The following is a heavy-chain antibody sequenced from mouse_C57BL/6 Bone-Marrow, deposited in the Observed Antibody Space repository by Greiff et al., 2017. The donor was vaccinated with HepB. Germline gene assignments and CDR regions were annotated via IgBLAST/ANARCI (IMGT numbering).Heavy chain of an antibody. J-gene: IGHJ3*01. CDR3: ARRGYDYDLAY. D-gene: IGHD2-4*01. CDR2: INPYNGGT. CDR1: GYTFTDYY. V-gene: IGHV1-19*01. Sequence: VQLQQSGPVLVKPGASVKMSCKASGYTFTDYYMNWVKQSHGKSLEWIGVINPYNGGTSYNQKFKGKATLTVDKSSSTAYMELNSLTSEDSAVYYCARRGYDYDLAYWGQGTLVTVSA.